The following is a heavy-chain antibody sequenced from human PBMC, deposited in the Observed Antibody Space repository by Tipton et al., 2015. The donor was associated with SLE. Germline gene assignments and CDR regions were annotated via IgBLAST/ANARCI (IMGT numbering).Heavy chain of an antibody. V-gene: IGHV3-7*03. D-gene: IGHD6-6*01. CDR2: IKEDGSEK. J-gene: IGHJ4*02. CDR3: ARAMLGAARPGDN. Sequence: SSSSYYWGWIRQPPGKGLEWVANIKEDGSEKYYVDSVKGRFTISRDNAKNSLYLQMNSLRADDTAVYYCARAMLGAARPGDNWGQGTLVTVSS. CDR1: SSSSYY.